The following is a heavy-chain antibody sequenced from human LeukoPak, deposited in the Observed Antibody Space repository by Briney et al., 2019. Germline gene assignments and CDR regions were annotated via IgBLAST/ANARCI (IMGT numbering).Heavy chain of an antibody. Sequence: SETLSLTCAVYGGSFSGYYWSWIRQPPGKGLEWIGEINHSGSTNYNPSLKSRVTISVDTSKNHFSLKLSSVTAADTAVYYCARVVYCSSTSCYFDAFDIWGQGTMVTVSS. J-gene: IGHJ3*02. CDR2: INHSGST. V-gene: IGHV4-34*01. D-gene: IGHD2-2*01. CDR1: GGSFSGYY. CDR3: ARVVYCSSTSCYFDAFDI.